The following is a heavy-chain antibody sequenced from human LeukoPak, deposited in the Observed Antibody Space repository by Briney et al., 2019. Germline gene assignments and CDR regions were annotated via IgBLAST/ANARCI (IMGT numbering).Heavy chain of an antibody. CDR3: AKSGGVGSYYFDY. V-gene: IGHV3-53*01. D-gene: IGHD1-26*01. Sequence: PGGSLRLSCAATGFSVRSNYMSWVRQAPGKGLEWVSVIYSGGSTYYADSVKGRFTISRDNSKNTLYLQMNSLRAEDTAVYYCAKSGGVGSYYFDYWGQGTLVTVSS. CDR2: IYSGGST. CDR1: GFSVRSNY. J-gene: IGHJ4*02.